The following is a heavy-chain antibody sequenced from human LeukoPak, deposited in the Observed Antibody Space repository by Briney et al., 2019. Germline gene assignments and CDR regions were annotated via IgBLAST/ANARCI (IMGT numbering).Heavy chain of an antibody. CDR1: GGTFSSYT. CDR3: ASGYYAFWSGYGLGA. CDR2: LIPILGIA. J-gene: IGHJ5*02. V-gene: IGHV1-69*02. D-gene: IGHD3-3*01. Sequence: SVKVSCKASGGTFSSYTISWVRQAPGQGLEWMGRLIPILGIANYAQQFQARVTITADKSTSTAYMELSSLRSEDTAVYYCASGYYAFWSGYGLGAWGQGTPVTVSS.